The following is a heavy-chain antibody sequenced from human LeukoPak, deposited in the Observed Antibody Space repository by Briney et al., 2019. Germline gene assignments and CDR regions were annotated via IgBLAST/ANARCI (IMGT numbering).Heavy chain of an antibody. CDR2: ISGSGGST. Sequence: GGSLRLSCAFTFSNYAMSWVRQAPGKGLEWVSAISGSGGSTYYADSVKGRLTISRDNSKNTLYLQMNSLRAEDTAVYYCAKSPRHYYDSSGYQYYFDYWGQGTLVTVSS. V-gene: IGHV3-23*01. CDR1: TFSNYA. D-gene: IGHD3-22*01. J-gene: IGHJ4*02. CDR3: AKSPRHYYDSSGYQYYFDY.